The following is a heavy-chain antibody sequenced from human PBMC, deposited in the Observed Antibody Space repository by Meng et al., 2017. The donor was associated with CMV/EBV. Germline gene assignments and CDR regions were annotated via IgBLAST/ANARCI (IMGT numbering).Heavy chain of an antibody. CDR3: TANSGYSSSWFPGWFDP. V-gene: IGHV3-49*04. D-gene: IGHD6-13*01. CDR1: GFTFGDYA. CDR2: IRSKAYGGTT. J-gene: IGHJ5*02. Sequence: GESLKISCTASGFTFGDYAMSWVRQAPGKGLEWVGFIRSKAYGGTTEYAASVKGRFTISRDDSKSIAYLQMSSLKTEDTAVYYCTANSGYSSSWFPGWFDPWGQGTLVTVSS.